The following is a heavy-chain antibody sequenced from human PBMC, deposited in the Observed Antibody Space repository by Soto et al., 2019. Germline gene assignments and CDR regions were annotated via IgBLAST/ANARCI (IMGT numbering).Heavy chain of an antibody. CDR2: IKSDGSGT. Sequence: EVQLVESGGGLVQPGESLTLSCAASGFAFSSYWMHWVRQAPGKGLVWVSRIKSDGSGTYYADSVKGRLTISRDNAKNTLYXXXXXXXXXXXXXXXXXXXXXXXXXXXGYLGRHWGQGTLVTVSS. CDR3: XXXXXXXXXXXGYLGRH. CDR1: GFAFSSYW. D-gene: IGHD5-18*01. V-gene: IGHV3-74*01. J-gene: IGHJ4*02.